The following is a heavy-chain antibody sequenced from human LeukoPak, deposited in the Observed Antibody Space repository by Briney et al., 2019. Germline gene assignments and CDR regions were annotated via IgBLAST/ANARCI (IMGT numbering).Heavy chain of an antibody. Sequence: SQTLSLTCTVSGGSISSGSYYWSWIRQPPGKGLEWIGYIYYSGSTNYNPSLKSRVTISVDTSKNQFSLKLSSVTAADTAVYYCARSSYYDFWSDPEGFDYWGQGTLVTVSS. J-gene: IGHJ4*02. CDR2: IYYSGST. CDR1: GGSISSGSYY. V-gene: IGHV4-61*01. CDR3: ARSSYYDFWSDPEGFDY. D-gene: IGHD3-3*01.